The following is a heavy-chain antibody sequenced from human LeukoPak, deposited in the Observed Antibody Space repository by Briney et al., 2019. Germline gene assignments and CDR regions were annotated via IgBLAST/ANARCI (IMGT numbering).Heavy chain of an antibody. Sequence: PSETLSLTCTVSGGSISSYYWSWIRQPPGKGLEWIGYIYYSGSTNYNPSLKSRVTISVDTSKNQFSLELSSVTAADTAVYYCARGWVEMATINAYYFDYWGQGTLVTVSS. V-gene: IGHV4-59*01. D-gene: IGHD5-24*01. CDR3: ARGWVEMATINAYYFDY. J-gene: IGHJ4*02. CDR2: IYYSGST. CDR1: GGSISSYY.